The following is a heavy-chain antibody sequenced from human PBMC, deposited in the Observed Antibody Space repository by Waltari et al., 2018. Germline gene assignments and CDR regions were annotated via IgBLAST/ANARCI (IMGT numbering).Heavy chain of an antibody. CDR2: INHSGST. D-gene: IGHD2-2*02. CDR3: ARGRGYCSSTSCYTVYWYFDL. CDR1: GGSFSGYY. J-gene: IGHJ2*01. V-gene: IGHV4-34*01. Sequence: QVQLQQWGAGLLKPSETLSLTCAVYGGSFSGYYWSWIRQPPGKGLEWIGEINHSGSTNSNPSLKSRVTISVATSKNQFSLKLSSVTAADTAVYYCARGRGYCSSTSCYTVYWYFDLWGRGTLVTVSS.